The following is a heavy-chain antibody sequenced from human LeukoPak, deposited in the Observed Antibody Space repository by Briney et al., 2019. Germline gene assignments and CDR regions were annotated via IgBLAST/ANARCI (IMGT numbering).Heavy chain of an antibody. CDR2: IIPILGIA. Sequence: SVKVSCKASGGTFSSYAISWVRQAPGQGLEWMGRIIPILGIANYAQKFQGRVTITADKSTSTAHMKLSSLRSEDTAVYYCANQYPNYYDSSGYSPPGYWGQGTLVTVSS. CDR1: GGTFSSYA. V-gene: IGHV1-69*04. D-gene: IGHD3-22*01. CDR3: ANQYPNYYDSSGYSPPGY. J-gene: IGHJ4*02.